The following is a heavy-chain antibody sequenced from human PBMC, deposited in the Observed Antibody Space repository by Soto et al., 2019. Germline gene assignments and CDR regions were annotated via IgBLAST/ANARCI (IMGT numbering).Heavy chain of an antibody. CDR2: IKSKTDGGTT. Sequence: GSLRLSCAASGVTFNYAWMSWVRQAPGKGLEWVGRIKSKTDGGTTDYAAPVKDRFTISRDDSKNTLYLQMNSLKTEDTAVYYCTTGSASDDPYERDVWGRGTKFTVAS. CDR1: GVTFNYAW. J-gene: IGHJ6*02. CDR3: TTGSASDDPYERDV. V-gene: IGHV3-15*01. D-gene: IGHD5-12*01.